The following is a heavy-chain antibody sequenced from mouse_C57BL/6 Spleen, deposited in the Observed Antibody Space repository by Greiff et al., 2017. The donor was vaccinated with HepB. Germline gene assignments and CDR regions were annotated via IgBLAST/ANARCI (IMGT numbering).Heavy chain of an antibody. CDR1: GYTFTSYW. D-gene: IGHD1-1*01. CDR2: IYPGSGST. Sequence: QVQLQQPGAELVKPGASVKMSCKASGYTFTSYWITWVKQRPGQGLEWIGDIYPGSGSTNYNEKFKSKATLTVDTSSSTDYMQLSSLTSEDSAVYYCARVWDYYYDAMDYWGQGTSVTVSS. J-gene: IGHJ4*01. CDR3: ARVWDYYYDAMDY. V-gene: IGHV1-55*01.